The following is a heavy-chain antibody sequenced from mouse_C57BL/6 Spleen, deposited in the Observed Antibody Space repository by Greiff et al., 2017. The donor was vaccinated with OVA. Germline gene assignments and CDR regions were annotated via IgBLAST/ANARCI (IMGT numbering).Heavy chain of an antibody. CDR2: IYPGSGNT. J-gene: IGHJ4*01. V-gene: IGHV1-66*01. CDR3: AREAPYYAMDY. Sequence: QVQLQQSGPELVKPGASVKISCKASGYSFTSYYIHWVKQRPGQGLEWIGWIYPGSGNTKYNEKFKGKATLTADTSSSTAYMQLSSLTSEDSAVYYCAREAPYYAMDYWGQGTSVTVSS. CDR1: GYSFTSYY.